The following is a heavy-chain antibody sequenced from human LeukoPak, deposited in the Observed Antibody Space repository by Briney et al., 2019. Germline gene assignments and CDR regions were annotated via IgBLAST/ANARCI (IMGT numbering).Heavy chain of an antibody. CDR1: GFTCSSYA. J-gene: IGHJ4*02. CDR2: ISGSGDNT. D-gene: IGHD3-22*01. Sequence: GGSLRLSCAASGFTCSSYAMSWVRQAPGKGLEWVSGISGSGDNTYYADSVKGRFTISRDNSKNTLYVQVNSLGTEDTAAYYCAKGSYYDSSGSFYFDHWGQGTLVTVSS. CDR3: AKGSYYDSSGSFYFDH. V-gene: IGHV3-23*01.